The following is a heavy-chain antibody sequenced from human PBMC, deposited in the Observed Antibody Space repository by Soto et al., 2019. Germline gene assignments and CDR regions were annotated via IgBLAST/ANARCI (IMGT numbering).Heavy chain of an antibody. CDR3: AMTAFPDLGRLLDFDY. V-gene: IGHV1-69*13. J-gene: IGHJ4*02. CDR2: IIPIFGTA. CDR1: GGTFSSYA. Sequence: SVKVSCKASGGTFSSYAISWVRQAPGQGLEWMGGIIPIFGTANYAQKFQGRVTITADESTSTAYMELSSLRSEDTAVYSCAMTAFPDLGRLLDFDYWGQGTLVTVSS. D-gene: IGHD3-3*02.